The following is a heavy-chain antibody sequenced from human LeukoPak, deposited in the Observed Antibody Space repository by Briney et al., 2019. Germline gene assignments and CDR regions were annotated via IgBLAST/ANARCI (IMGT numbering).Heavy chain of an antibody. Sequence: GESLRISCKGSGYSFTSYWIGWVRQMPGKGLEWMGIIYPGDSDSRYSPSFQGQVTISADKSISTAYLQWSSLKASNTAMYYCARQAGTTYYYYYYMDVWGKGTTVTVSS. V-gene: IGHV5-51*01. D-gene: IGHD1-1*01. CDR3: ARQAGTTYYYYYYMDV. CDR1: GYSFTSYW. J-gene: IGHJ6*03. CDR2: IYPGDSDS.